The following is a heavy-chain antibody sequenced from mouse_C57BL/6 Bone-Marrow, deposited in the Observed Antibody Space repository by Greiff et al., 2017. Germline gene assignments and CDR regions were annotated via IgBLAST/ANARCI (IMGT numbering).Heavy chain of an antibody. CDR3: VRQGYYAMDY. CDR2: IRSKSNNYAT. CDR1: GFSFNTYA. Sequence: EVQLVESGGGLVQPKGSLKLSCAASGFSFNTYAMNWVRQAPGKGLEWVARIRSKSNNYATYYADSVKDRFTISRDDSESMLYLQMNNLKTEYTAMYYCVRQGYYAMDYWGQGTSVTVSS. J-gene: IGHJ4*01. V-gene: IGHV10-1*01.